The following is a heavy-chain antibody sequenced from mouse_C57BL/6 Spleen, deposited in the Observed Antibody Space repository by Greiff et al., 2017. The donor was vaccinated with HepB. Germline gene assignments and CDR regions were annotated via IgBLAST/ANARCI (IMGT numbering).Heavy chain of an antibody. CDR1: GFTFSSYA. V-gene: IGHV5S21*01. J-gene: IGHJ3*01. Sequence: EVMLVESGEGLVKPGGSLKLSCAASGFTFSSYAMSWVRQTPEKRLEWVAYISSGGDYIYYADTVKGRFTISRDNARNTLYLQMSSLKSEDTAMYYCARRYDYDGFAYWGQGTLVTVSA. CDR3: ARRYDYDGFAY. CDR2: ISSGGDYI. D-gene: IGHD2-4*01.